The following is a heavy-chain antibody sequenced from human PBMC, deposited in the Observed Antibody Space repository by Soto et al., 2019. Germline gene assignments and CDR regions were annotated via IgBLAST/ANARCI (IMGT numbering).Heavy chain of an antibody. Sequence: QVQLVQSGAEVKKPGSSVKVSCEASGGTFSGHAISWVRQAPGQGPEWMGGRIPLFGTTQHAQNSQEGSKITADKHTTTSYMALTSLRFEHTATFYCTRGPNWGYRFESWGQGNLVTVSS. CDR2: RIPLFGTT. J-gene: IGHJ4*02. D-gene: IGHD7-27*01. CDR1: GGTFSGHA. CDR3: TRGPNWGYRFES. V-gene: IGHV1-69*06.